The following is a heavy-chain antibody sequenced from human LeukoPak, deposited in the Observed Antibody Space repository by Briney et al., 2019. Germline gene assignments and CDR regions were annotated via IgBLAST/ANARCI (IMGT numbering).Heavy chain of an antibody. J-gene: IGHJ4*02. CDR3: ARDRFGVGAAYFDY. CDR1: GYTFTSYG. CDR2: INPNSGGT. Sequence: ASVKVSCKASGYTFTSYGISWVRQAPGQGLEWMGWINPNSGGTNYAQKFQGRVTMTRDTSISTAYMELSRLRSDDTAVYYCARDRFGVGAAYFDYWGQGTLVTVSS. V-gene: IGHV1-2*02. D-gene: IGHD1-26*01.